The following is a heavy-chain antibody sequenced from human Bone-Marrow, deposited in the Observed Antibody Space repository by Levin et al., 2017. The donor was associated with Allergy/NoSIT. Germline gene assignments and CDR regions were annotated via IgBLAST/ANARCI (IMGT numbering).Heavy chain of an antibody. J-gene: IGHJ5*02. CDR2: ISYDGSNK. Sequence: GGSLRLSCAASGFTFSSYGMHWVRQAPGKGLEWVAVISYDGSNKYYADSVKGRFTISRDNSKNTLYLQMNSLRAEDTAVYYCAKESKRVEITMVRGATPNWFDPWGQGTLVTVSS. CDR1: GFTFSSYG. D-gene: IGHD3-10*01. V-gene: IGHV3-30*18. CDR3: AKESKRVEITMVRGATPNWFDP.